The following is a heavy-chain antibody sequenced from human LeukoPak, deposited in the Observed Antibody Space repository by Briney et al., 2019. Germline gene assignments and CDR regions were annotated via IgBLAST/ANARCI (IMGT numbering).Heavy chain of an antibody. J-gene: IGHJ3*02. CDR1: GYTFTGYY. V-gene: IGHV1-2*06. Sequence: ASVKVSCKASGYTFTGYYMHWVRQAPGQGLEWMGRINPNSGGTNYAQKFQGRVTMTRDTSISTAYMELSRLRSDDTAVYYCARVQYGGMAHGAFDIWGQGTMVTVSS. CDR3: ARVQYGGMAHGAFDI. D-gene: IGHD2-15*01. CDR2: INPNSGGT.